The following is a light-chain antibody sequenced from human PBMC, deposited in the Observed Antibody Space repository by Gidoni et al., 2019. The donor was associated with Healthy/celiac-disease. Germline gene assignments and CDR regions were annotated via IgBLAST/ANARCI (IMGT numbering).Light chain of an antibody. CDR2: KVS. J-gene: IGKJ1*01. Sequence: DVVMTQSPLSLPVTLGPPAAISCRSSQSLVHSDGNTYLNWFQQRPGQSPRRLIYKVSHRDSGVPARFSGSRSGTAFPLKISRVEAEDVGVYYCMQGTHWPWTSGQXTKVEIK. CDR1: QSLVHSDGNTY. V-gene: IGKV2-30*02. CDR3: MQGTHWPWT.